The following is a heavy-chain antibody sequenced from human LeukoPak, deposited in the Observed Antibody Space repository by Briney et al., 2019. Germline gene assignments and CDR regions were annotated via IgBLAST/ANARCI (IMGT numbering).Heavy chain of an antibody. CDR1: GSRFTSYW. CDR2: IYPGDSDT. Sequence: GGSLKISCKGSGSRFTSYWIGWVRQMPGKGLEWMGIIYPGDSDTRYSPSFQGQVTISADKSISTAYLQWSSLKTSDTAMYYCATDRRGPIVVVPAAPSYCNYRYYMDLWAKGNTVTVSS. J-gene: IGHJ6*03. D-gene: IGHD2-2*01. V-gene: IGHV5-51*01. CDR3: ATDRRGPIVVVPAAPSYCNYRYYMDL.